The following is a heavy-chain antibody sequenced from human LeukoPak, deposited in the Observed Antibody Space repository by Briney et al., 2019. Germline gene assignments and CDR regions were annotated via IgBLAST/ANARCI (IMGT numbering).Heavy chain of an antibody. V-gene: IGHV1-18*01. J-gene: IGHJ4*02. D-gene: IGHD7-27*01. CDR3: ARDRPRRGPGDHDF. Sequence: ASVKVSCMASGYTFTTYGINWVRQAPGQGLEWMGWISTYDGNTNYAQTLRGRFTMIRDTSTSTAYMELRSLISDDTAVYYCARDRPRRGPGDHDFWGQGTLVTVSS. CDR2: ISTYDGNT. CDR1: GYTFTTYG.